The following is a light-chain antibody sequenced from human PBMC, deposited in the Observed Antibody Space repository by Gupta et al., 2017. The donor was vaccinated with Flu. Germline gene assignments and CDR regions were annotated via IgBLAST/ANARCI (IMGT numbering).Light chain of an antibody. CDR1: QSLLHSNGYNY. J-gene: IGKJ2*01. CDR2: LGS. Sequence: ASISCRSSQSLLHSNGYNYLDGYLQKPGQSPQLRSYLGSNRASGVPDRFSGSGSGTDVTLKIRRVEAEDVGVEYCMQALQNKYTFGKGPTLE. CDR3: MQALQNKYT. V-gene: IGKV2-28*01.